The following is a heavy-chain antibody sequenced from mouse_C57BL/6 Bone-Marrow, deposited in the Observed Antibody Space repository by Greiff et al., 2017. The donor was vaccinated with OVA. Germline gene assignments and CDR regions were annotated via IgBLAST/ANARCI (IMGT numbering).Heavy chain of an antibody. CDR2: ISYSGST. D-gene: IGHD1-1*01. CDR1: GYSITSDY. Sequence: EVKVVESGPGLAKPSQTLSLTCSVTGYSITSDYWNWIRKFPGNKLEYMGYISYSGSTYYNPSLKRRISITRDTSKNQYYLQLNSVTTEDTATYYCARYRVLRSKGYAMDYWGQGTSVTVSS. J-gene: IGHJ4*01. V-gene: IGHV3-8*01. CDR3: ARYRVLRSKGYAMDY.